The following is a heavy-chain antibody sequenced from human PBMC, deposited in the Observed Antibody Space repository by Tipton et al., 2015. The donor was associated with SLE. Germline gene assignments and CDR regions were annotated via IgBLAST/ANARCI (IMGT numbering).Heavy chain of an antibody. CDR1: GGSISSYY. V-gene: IGHV4-34*01. J-gene: IGHJ4*02. CDR3: ARRRAAVPFDY. CDR2: INHSGST. D-gene: IGHD6-13*01. Sequence: TLSLTCTASGGSISSYYWSWIRQPPGKGLEWIGEINHSGSTNYNPSLKSRVTTSVDTSKNQFSLKLSSVTAADTAVYYCARRRAAVPFDYWGQGTLVTVS.